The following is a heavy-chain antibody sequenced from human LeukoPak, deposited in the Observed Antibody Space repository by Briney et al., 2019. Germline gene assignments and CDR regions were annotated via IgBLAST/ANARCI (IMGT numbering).Heavy chain of an antibody. V-gene: IGHV3-23*01. J-gene: IGHJ4*02. D-gene: IGHD3-22*01. CDR2: SVGSGGSS. Sequence: GGSLRLSCASSRFTFINYAMSWVRQAPCKGLEWVSGSVGSGGSSYYAEFVKGRFTISRDNSKNTVYMQMNSLGDEDTALYYCAKTTFGYSSGRSSCWAIGYWGQGTVVTVSS. CDR3: AKTTFGYSSGRSSCWAIGY. CDR1: RFTFINYA.